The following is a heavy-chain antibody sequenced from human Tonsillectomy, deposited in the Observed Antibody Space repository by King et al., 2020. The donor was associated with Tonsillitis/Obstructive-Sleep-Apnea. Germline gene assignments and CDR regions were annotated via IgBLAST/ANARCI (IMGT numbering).Heavy chain of an antibody. CDR2: ISYDGSNK. J-gene: IGHJ1*01. CDR3: ATDRTTLCNNGECNGLQH. V-gene: IGHV3-30*04. CDR1: GFTFSYYA. Sequence: VQLVESGGGVVQPGRSLRLSCAASGFTFSYYAMHWVRQAPGKGLEWVAVISYDGSNKYYADSVKGRFTISRDNSKNTLSLQMNSLRVKDTAVYNCATDRTTLCNNGECNGLQHWGQGTLVTVSS. D-gene: IGHD2-8*01.